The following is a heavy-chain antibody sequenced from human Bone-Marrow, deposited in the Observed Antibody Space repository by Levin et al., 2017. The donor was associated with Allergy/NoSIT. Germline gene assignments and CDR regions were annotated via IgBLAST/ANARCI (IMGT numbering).Heavy chain of an antibody. CDR2: IWYDVSNK. D-gene: IGHD4-17*01. CDR3: ARDRKEYFGEPYY. CDR1: GFTFSTYG. V-gene: IGHV3-33*01. Sequence: QAGGSLRLSCAASGFTFSTYGMHWVRQAPGKGLEWVAVIWYDVSNKFYADSVKGRFTISRDNSKNTLYLQMNSLRAEDTAMYYCARDRKEYFGEPYYWGQGTLVTVSS. J-gene: IGHJ4*02.